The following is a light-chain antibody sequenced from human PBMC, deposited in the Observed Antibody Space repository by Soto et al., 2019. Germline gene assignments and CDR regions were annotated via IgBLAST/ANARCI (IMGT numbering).Light chain of an antibody. V-gene: IGKV2-30*02. CDR2: KVS. CDR3: MQGTHWPS. J-gene: IGKJ1*01. Sequence: VMTQSPLSLPVTPGEPASISCRSSQSLLHSNGYNYLDWYLQKPGQSPRRLIYKVSNRDSGVPDRFSGSGSGTDFTLKISRVEAEDVGVYYCMQGTHWPSFGQGTKV. CDR1: QSLLHSNGYNY.